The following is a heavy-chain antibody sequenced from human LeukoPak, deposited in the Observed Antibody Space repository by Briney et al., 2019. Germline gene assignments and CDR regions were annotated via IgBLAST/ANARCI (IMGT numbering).Heavy chain of an antibody. Sequence: GGSLRLSCAASGFTFSSYSMNWVRQAPGKGLEWVSAISGSGGSTYYADSVKGRFTISRDNSKNTLYLQMNSLRAEDTAVYYCAKKTRGSSWPFDYWGQGTLVTVSS. D-gene: IGHD6-13*01. CDR1: GFTFSSYS. J-gene: IGHJ4*02. CDR2: ISGSGGST. CDR3: AKKTRGSSWPFDY. V-gene: IGHV3-23*01.